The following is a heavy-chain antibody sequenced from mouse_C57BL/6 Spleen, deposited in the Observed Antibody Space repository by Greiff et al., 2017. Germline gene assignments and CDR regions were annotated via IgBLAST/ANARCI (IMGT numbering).Heavy chain of an antibody. V-gene: IGHV1-64*01. CDR2: IHPNSGST. CDR1: GYTFTSYW. Sequence: VQLQQPGAELVKPGASVKLSCKASGYTFTSYWMHWVKQRPGQGLEWIGMIHPNSGSTNYNEKFKSKATLTVDKSSSTAYMQLSSLTSEDSAVYYCARKTGTYAWFAYWGQGTLVTVSA. J-gene: IGHJ3*01. D-gene: IGHD4-1*01. CDR3: ARKTGTYAWFAY.